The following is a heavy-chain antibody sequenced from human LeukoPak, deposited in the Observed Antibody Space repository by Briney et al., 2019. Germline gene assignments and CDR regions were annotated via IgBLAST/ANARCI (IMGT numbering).Heavy chain of an antibody. J-gene: IGHJ5*02. Sequence: GSLRLSCAASGFTFSSYAMSWVRLRPGKGLEWIGDINHSGSAHYNPSLKSRVTISVDTSNNQFSLNLHSVPAADTAVYYCARCFPSSSRWFDPGGQGTLATVSS. V-gene: IGHV4-34*01. CDR1: GFTFSSYA. CDR2: INHSGSA. CDR3: ARCFPSSSRWFDP. D-gene: IGHD6-6*01.